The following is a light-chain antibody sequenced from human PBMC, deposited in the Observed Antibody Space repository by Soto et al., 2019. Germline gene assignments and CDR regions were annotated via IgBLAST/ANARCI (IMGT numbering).Light chain of an antibody. CDR2: GTN. CDR1: QSVGRS. CDR3: QQYHSWPLT. V-gene: IGKV3-15*01. J-gene: IGKJ4*01. Sequence: EIVMTQSPATLSVSPGDGATLSCRASQSVGRSLAWYQRKPGQPPRPLIYGTNTRAAGIPARFSGSGSGTEFTLTISSLQSEDSAVYSCQQYHSWPLTFGGGTDVEIK.